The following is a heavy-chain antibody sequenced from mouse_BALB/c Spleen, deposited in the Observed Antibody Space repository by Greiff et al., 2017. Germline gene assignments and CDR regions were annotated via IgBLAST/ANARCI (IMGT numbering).Heavy chain of an antibody. Sequence: QVQLQQPGAELVKPGTSVKLSCKASGYNFTSYWINWVKLRPGQGLEWIGDIYPGSGSTNYNEKFKSKATLTVDTSSSTAYMQLSSLASEDSALYYCALEYAMDYWGRGTSVTVSS. D-gene: IGHD3-3*01. V-gene: IGHV1-55*01. CDR1: GYNFTSYW. CDR3: ALEYAMDY. J-gene: IGHJ4*01. CDR2: IYPGSGST.